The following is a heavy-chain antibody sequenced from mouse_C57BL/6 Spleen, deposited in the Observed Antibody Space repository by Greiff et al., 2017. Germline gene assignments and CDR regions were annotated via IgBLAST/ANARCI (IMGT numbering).Heavy chain of an antibody. J-gene: IGHJ2*01. V-gene: IGHV1-82*01. CDR2: IYPGDGDT. Sequence: VQLQQSGPELVKPGASVKISCKASGYAFSSSWMNWVTQRPGTGLEWIGRIYPGDGDTNYNGKFTGKATLTADKSSSTAYMQLSSLTSEDSAVYCCGRRGDPYYFDYWGQGTTLTVAS. CDR1: GYAFSSSW. D-gene: IGHD3-3*01. CDR3: GRRGDPYYFDY.